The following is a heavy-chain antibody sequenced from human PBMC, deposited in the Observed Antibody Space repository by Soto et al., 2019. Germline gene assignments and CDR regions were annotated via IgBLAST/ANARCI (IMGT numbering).Heavy chain of an antibody. V-gene: IGHV3-48*03. Sequence: GGSLRLCCAASGFTFSSYEMNWVRQAPGKGLEWVSYISSSGSTIYYADSVKGRFTISXXXXXXSXYXQXXXLRAXATAVYYCARVVYFDRSAYGLWGQGTMITVS. CDR3: ARVVYFDRSAYGL. J-gene: IGHJ3*01. CDR1: GFTFSSYE. D-gene: IGHD3-22*01. CDR2: ISSSGSTI.